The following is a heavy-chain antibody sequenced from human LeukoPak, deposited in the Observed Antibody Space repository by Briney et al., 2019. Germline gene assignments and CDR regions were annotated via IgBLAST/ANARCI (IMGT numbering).Heavy chain of an antibody. CDR3: ARLYSAYEFDY. D-gene: IGHD5-12*01. V-gene: IGHV4-59*08. Sequence: SETLSLTFTVSGGSISSYFWSWIRQPPGKGLEWIGYIYYGENTNYNPSLKSRVTMSLATSKNQFSLKLSSVTAADTAVYYCARLYSAYEFDYWGQGTLVTVSS. CDR2: IYYGENT. J-gene: IGHJ4*02. CDR1: GGSISSYF.